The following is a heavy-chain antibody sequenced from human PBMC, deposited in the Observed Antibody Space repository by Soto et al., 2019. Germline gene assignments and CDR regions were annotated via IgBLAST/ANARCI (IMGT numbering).Heavy chain of an antibody. D-gene: IGHD2-2*01. CDR2: ISSSSAYI. CDR1: GFGFSRYS. V-gene: IGHV3-21*01. CDR3: RYQLLTYHYGMDV. Sequence: PGGSLRLSCASSGFGFSRYSMNWVRQAPGKGLEWVSCISSSSAYIQYADSVKGRFTIFRDNAKNSLYLQMNSLRADDTAVYYCRYQLLTYHYGMDVWGQGTTVTVSS. J-gene: IGHJ6*02.